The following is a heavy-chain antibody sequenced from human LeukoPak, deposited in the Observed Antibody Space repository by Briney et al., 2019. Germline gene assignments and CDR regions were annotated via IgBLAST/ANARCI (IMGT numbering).Heavy chain of an antibody. V-gene: IGHV4-59*01. J-gene: IGHJ4*02. CDR2: IHYSGST. CDR1: GGSINSYY. Sequence: SETLSLTCTVSGGSINSYYWSWIRQPPGRGLEWVGSIHYSGSTSYNPSLRSRVTISVDKSKNQFFLKLSSVTATDTAVYYCARAILYYDSSGYIDYWGQGTLVTVSS. CDR3: ARAILYYDSSGYIDY. D-gene: IGHD3-22*01.